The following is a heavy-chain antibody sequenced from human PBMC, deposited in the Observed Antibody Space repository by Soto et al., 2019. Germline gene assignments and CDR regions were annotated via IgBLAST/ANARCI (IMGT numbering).Heavy chain of an antibody. CDR2: INAGNGNT. V-gene: IGHV1-3*01. CDR1: GYLFTNYA. Sequence: ASVKVSCKGSGYLFTNYAMHWVRQAPGQRLEWMGWINAGNGNTKYSQKFQGRVNITRDRSARTAYMELSRLRSHDAAFYYCAREIVVVPAAFYGLEVWGQGTTVTVSS. J-gene: IGHJ6*02. CDR3: AREIVVVPAAFYGLEV. D-gene: IGHD2-2*01.